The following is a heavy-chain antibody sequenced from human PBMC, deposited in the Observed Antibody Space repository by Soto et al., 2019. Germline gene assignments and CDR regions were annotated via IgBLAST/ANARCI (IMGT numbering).Heavy chain of an antibody. CDR1: GYTFTIYG. J-gene: IGHJ3*01. D-gene: IGHD2-2*01. V-gene: IGHV1-18*01. CDR3: ARDLRGYCSSTSCSGYHL. Sequence: ASVKVSCKASGYTFTIYGISWVRQAPGQGLEWMGWISAYNGNTNYAQKLQGRVTMTTDTSTSTAYMELRSLRSDDTAVYYCARDLRGYCSSTSCSGYHLWGQGTMVTVSS. CDR2: ISAYNGNT.